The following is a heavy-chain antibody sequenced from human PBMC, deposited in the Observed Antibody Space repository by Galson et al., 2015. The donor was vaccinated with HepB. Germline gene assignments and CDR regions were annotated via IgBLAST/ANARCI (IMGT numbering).Heavy chain of an antibody. CDR2: IWYDGSNE. CDR1: GFTFNNYG. CDR3: ARVFRSRGWYEVGY. Sequence: SLRLSCAASGFTFNNYGMHWVRQAPGKGLEWVAVIWYDGSNEYYADSVKGRFTISRDNSKSTLYLQMNSLRAEDTAVYYCARVFRSRGWYEVGYWGQGTLVTVSS. V-gene: IGHV3-33*01. D-gene: IGHD6-19*01. J-gene: IGHJ4*02.